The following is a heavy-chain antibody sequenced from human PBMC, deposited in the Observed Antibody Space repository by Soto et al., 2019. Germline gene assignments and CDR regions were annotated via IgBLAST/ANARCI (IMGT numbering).Heavy chain of an antibody. Sequence: SETLSLTCAVSGGSISSGGYSWSWIRQPPGKGLEWIGYIYHSGSTYYNPSLKSRVTISVDRSKNQFSLKLSSVTAADTAVYYCARGPRYCTNGVCYTGRGIQWGQGTLVTVSS. CDR3: ARGPRYCTNGVCYTGRGIQ. J-gene: IGHJ4*02. CDR1: GGSISSGGYS. CDR2: IYHSGST. V-gene: IGHV4-30-2*01. D-gene: IGHD2-8*01.